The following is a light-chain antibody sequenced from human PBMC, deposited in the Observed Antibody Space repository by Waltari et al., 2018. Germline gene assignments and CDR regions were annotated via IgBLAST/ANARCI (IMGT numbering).Light chain of an antibody. CDR2: RDN. J-gene: IGLJ3*02. V-gene: IGLV1-47*01. CDR1: SSNIGSDS. CDR3: AAWDDSLSGWV. Sequence: QSVLTQPPPASGTPGQRVTISCSGSSSNIGSDSVYWYQQLPGTAPKLLTYRDNQRPSGVPDRFSGSNSGTSASLAISGLRSEDEADYYCAAWDDSLSGWVFGGGTKLTVL.